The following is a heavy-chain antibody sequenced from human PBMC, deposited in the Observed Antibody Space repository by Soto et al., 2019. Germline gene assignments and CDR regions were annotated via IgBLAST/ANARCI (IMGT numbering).Heavy chain of an antibody. D-gene: IGHD2-15*01. CDR2: VNPNSGGT. CDR1: GFAFTGCY. V-gene: IGHV1-2*04. CDR3: AREGAATANYGMDV. J-gene: IGHJ6*02. Sequence: ASVKACSKACGFAFTGCYRQWLRQATGQGLEWMGWVNPNSGGTNYAQKFQGWVTMTRDTSISTVYMELSSLKSDDMAVYYCAREGAATANYGMDVWDQGTTVTVSS.